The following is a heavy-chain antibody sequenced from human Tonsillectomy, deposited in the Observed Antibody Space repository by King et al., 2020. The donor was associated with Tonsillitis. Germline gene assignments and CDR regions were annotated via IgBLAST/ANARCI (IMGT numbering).Heavy chain of an antibody. D-gene: IGHD6-13*01. Sequence: VQLVESGGGVVQPGGSLRLSCAASGFTFSSYGMHWVRQAPGKGLEWVTFIRYDGSNKYYADSVKGRFTISRDNSKNTLYLQMNSLRAEDTAVYYCAKDSGIAAAGDSLFDPWGQGTLVTVSS. V-gene: IGHV3-30*02. J-gene: IGHJ5*02. CDR1: GFTFSSYG. CDR2: IRYDGSNK. CDR3: AKDSGIAAAGDSLFDP.